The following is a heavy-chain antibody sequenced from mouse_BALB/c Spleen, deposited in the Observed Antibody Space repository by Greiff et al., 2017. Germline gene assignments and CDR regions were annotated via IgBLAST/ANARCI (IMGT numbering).Heavy chain of an antibody. Sequence: EVNLVESGGGLVKPGGSLKLSCAASGFTFSSYAMSWVRQTPEKRLEWVATISSGGSYTYYPDSVKGRFTISRDNAKNTLYLQMSSLRSEDTAMYYCARNGLGDAMDYWGQGTSVTVSS. J-gene: IGHJ4*01. V-gene: IGHV5-9-3*01. CDR2: ISSGGSYT. D-gene: IGHD3-3*01. CDR1: GFTFSSYA. CDR3: ARNGLGDAMDY.